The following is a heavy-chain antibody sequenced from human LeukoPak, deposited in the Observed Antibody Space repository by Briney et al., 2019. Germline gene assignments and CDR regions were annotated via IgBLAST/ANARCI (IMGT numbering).Heavy chain of an antibody. CDR3: ARTTEAHSWRTRYYDYYMDV. CDR2: IYYGGST. J-gene: IGHJ6*03. D-gene: IGHD6-13*01. V-gene: IGHV4-59*01. CDR1: GGSISTNY. Sequence: PSETLSFTSTGSGGSISTNYWGWIAQPQGKGLKWIGNIYYGGSTNYNPSLKSRVTISVDTSKNRFSLKLSSVPAADTAVYYCARTTEAHSWRTRYYDYYMDVGGKGTTVTVSS.